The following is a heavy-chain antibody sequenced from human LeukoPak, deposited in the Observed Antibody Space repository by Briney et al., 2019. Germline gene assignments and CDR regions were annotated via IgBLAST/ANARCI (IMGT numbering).Heavy chain of an antibody. Sequence: PGGSLRLSCAASGFTFSSCGMNWVRRAPGKVLEWLSYISSSSNSIYYADSVKGRFTISRDNAKNSLHLQMNSLRYEYTAVYYCARDPWDDVSGFSGDYWGQGTLVSVSS. CDR1: GFTFSSCG. D-gene: IGHD3-22*01. V-gene: IGHV3-48*02. CDR3: ARDPWDDVSGFSGDY. CDR2: ISSSSNSI. J-gene: IGHJ4*02.